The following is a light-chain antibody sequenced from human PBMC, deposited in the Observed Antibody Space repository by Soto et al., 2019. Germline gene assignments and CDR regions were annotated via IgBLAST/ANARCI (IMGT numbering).Light chain of an antibody. J-gene: IGKJ1*01. CDR2: AAS. Sequence: DIQMTQSPSSLSASVGDRVTITCRASQSISSYLNWYQQKPGKAPKLLIYAASSLQSGVPSRFSGSGSGTDFTLTISSLQPEDVANYYCQQSYSTPPGTFGQGTKVEIK. CDR3: QQSYSTPPGT. V-gene: IGKV1-39*01. CDR1: QSISSY.